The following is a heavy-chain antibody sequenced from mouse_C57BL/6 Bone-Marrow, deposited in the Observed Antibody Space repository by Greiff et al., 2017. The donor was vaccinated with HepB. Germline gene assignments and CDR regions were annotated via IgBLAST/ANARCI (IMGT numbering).Heavy chain of an antibody. CDR1: GFNFTSYW. CDR3: ARRDYYGGSGAFDY. Sequence: QVQLQQPGAELVKPGASVKLSCTASGFNFTSYWMHWVKQRPGQGLEWIGMIHPNSGSTNYNEKFKGKATLTADKSSSTAYMQLSSLTSEDSAVYYCARRDYYGGSGAFDYWGQGTSVTVSA. CDR2: IHPNSGST. D-gene: IGHD1-1*01. J-gene: IGHJ4*01. V-gene: IGHV1-64*01.